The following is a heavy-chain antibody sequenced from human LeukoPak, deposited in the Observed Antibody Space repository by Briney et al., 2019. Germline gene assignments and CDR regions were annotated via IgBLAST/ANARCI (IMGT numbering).Heavy chain of an antibody. V-gene: IGHV1-8*01. D-gene: IGHD2-21*01. J-gene: IGHJ3*02. CDR3: ARTNLADCGGECETDAFDI. CDR1: GYNFRSHD. CDR2: MSPKRGDT. Sequence: ASVKVSCKASGYNFRSHDINWVRQATGQGLEWMGWMSPKRGDTGYAQTFQGRITMTRDNSINTAYMELNSLTSEDTAVYYCARTNLADCGGECETDAFDIWGHGTMVTVPS.